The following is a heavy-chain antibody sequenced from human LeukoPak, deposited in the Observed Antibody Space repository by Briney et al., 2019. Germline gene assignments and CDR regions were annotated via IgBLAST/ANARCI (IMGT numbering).Heavy chain of an antibody. CDR1: GFTFSVRG. D-gene: IGHD2-15*01. V-gene: IGHV3-48*04. CDR2: ISSSGSTI. CDR3: ARDFHRAAAATGAFDS. Sequence: GGSLRLSCAASGFTFSVRGMTWVRQAPGKGLEWVSYISSSGSTIYYADSVKGRFTISRDNAENSLYLQMNSLRAEDTAVYYCARDFHRAAAATGAFDSWGQGTMVTVSS. J-gene: IGHJ3*02.